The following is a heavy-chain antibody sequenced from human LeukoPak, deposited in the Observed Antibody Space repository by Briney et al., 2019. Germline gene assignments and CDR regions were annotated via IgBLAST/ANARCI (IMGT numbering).Heavy chain of an antibody. Sequence: GASVKVSCKASGYTFTGYYMHWVRQAPGQGLEWMGWINPNSGGTNYAQKFQGRVTITRNTSISTAYMELSSLRSEDTAVYYCARGRATSMDVWGKGTTVTVSS. V-gene: IGHV1-2*02. D-gene: IGHD5-24*01. CDR1: GYTFTGYY. J-gene: IGHJ6*03. CDR2: INPNSGGT. CDR3: ARGRATSMDV.